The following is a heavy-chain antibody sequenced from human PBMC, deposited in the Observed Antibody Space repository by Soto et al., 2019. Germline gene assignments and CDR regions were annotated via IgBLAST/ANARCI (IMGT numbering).Heavy chain of an antibody. Sequence: EVQLVESGGGLVQPGGSLRLSCAASGLIFSDYHMDWVRQAPGKGLEWVGRIRRKANSYTTEYAASVKGRFTISRDDSKSSLYLQMNSLKSEDTAVYYCAMLGGWSGGSSGMDVWGQGTTVTVSP. CDR1: GLIFSDYH. V-gene: IGHV3-72*01. D-gene: IGHD6-19*01. J-gene: IGHJ6*01. CDR2: IRRKANSYTT. CDR3: AMLGGWSGGSSGMDV.